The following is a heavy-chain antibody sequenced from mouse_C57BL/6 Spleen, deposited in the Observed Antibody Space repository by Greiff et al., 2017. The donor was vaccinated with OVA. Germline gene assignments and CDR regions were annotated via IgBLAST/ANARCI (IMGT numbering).Heavy chain of an antibody. CDR2: ISPGDGDT. Sequence: QVKLTQSGPELVKPGASVKISCKASGYAFSSSWMNWVKQRPGKGLEWIGRISPGDGDTHYNGKFKGKATLTADKSSSTAYMHRSSLSSEASAVYFCARAVYLYYFDYWCQGTTLTVSS. D-gene: IGHD5-5*01. CDR3: ARAVYLYYFDY. V-gene: IGHV1-82*01. J-gene: IGHJ2*01. CDR1: GYAFSSSW.